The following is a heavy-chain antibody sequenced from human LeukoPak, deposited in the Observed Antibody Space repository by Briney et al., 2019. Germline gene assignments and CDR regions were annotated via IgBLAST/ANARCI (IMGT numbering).Heavy chain of an antibody. J-gene: IGHJ4*02. CDR3: AREERYCSSTSCGNPAFDY. CDR1: GFTFSSYE. V-gene: IGHV3-48*03. D-gene: IGHD2-2*01. Sequence: GGSLRLSCAASGFTFSSYEMNWVRQAPGKGLEWVSYISSSGSTIYYADSVKGRFTISRDNAKNSLYLQVNSLRAEDTAVYYCAREERYCSSTSCGNPAFDYWGQGTLVTVSS. CDR2: ISSSGSTI.